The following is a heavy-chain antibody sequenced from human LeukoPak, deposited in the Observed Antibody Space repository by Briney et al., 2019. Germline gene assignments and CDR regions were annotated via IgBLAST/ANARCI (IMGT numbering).Heavy chain of an antibody. V-gene: IGHV3-13*01. D-gene: IGHD5-12*01. CDR2: VTTAGDT. CDR3: IRGGYNGFHFNF. Sequence: GGSLRLSCAASGFTFSSFDMHWARQATGKGLEWVSSVTTAGDTFYSGAVKGRFTVSRDNAKNSLHLQMSSLRAGDTAVYYCIRGGYNGFHFNFWGQGTLVTVSS. CDR1: GFTFSSFD. J-gene: IGHJ4*02.